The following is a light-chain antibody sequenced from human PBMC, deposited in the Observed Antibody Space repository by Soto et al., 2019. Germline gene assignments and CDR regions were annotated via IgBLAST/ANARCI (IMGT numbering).Light chain of an antibody. CDR3: QQYDNLPALT. CDR1: QDISNY. J-gene: IGKJ4*01. V-gene: IGKV1-33*01. Sequence: DIQMTQSPSSLSASVGDRVTITCQASQDISNYLNWYQQKPGKAPQLLIYDASNLGTGVPSRFSGSGSGTDFTFTISSLQPEDIATYYCQQYDNLPALTFGGGTKV. CDR2: DAS.